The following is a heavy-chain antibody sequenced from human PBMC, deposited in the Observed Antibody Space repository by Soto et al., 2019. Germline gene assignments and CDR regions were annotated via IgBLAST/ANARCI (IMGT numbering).Heavy chain of an antibody. D-gene: IGHD6-19*01. Sequence: QDQLVQSGAEVKKPGASVTVSCKASGYSFTNYGITWVRQAPGQGLEWMGWISGFNGNTHYAQKLQGRVTMTTDASTRTAYMELRSLRSDDTAVYYCARDRGVAPPVAGNTHYYYDMDVWGKGTTVTVSS. J-gene: IGHJ6*03. CDR3: ARDRGVAPPVAGNTHYYYDMDV. CDR1: GYSFTNYG. V-gene: IGHV1-18*01. CDR2: ISGFNGNT.